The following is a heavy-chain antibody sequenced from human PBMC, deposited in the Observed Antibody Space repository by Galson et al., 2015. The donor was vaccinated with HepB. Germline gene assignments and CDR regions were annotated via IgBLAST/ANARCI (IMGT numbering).Heavy chain of an antibody. CDR3: ARDLLGDYGDFYYMDV. Sequence: SVKVSCKASGYTFSRYDINWLRQAPGQGLEWMGGIIPMLGTTTYAQNFQGRVTITADESTTTAYMDLDSLRSDDTAVYYCARDLLGDYGDFYYMDVWGQGTTVTVSS. V-gene: IGHV1-69*13. CDR1: GYTFSRYD. D-gene: IGHD4-17*01. J-gene: IGHJ6*03. CDR2: IIPMLGTT.